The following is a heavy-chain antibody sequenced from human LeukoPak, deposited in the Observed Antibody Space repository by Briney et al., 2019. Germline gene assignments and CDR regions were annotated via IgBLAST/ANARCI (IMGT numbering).Heavy chain of an antibody. Sequence: GGSLRLSCAASGXXFSXYXMHWVRQXXXXXXXWVAVIWYDGSNKYYADSVKGRFTISRDNSKNTLYLQMNSLRAEDTAVYYCAGSWLLKYYFDYWGQGTLVTVSS. CDR2: IWYDGSNK. J-gene: IGHJ4*02. D-gene: IGHD3-22*01. CDR1: GXXFSXYX. CDR3: AGSWLLKYYFDY. V-gene: IGHV3-33*01.